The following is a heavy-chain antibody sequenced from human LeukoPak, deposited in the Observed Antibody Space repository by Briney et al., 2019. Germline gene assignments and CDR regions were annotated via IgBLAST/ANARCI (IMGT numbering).Heavy chain of an antibody. CDR3: ARWSGSVTARNYYYYMDV. J-gene: IGHJ6*03. Sequence: SETLSLTCTVSGGSISTYYWSWIRQHPGKGLGWIGYIYYSGSTYYNPSLKSRVTISVDTSKNQFSLNLSSVTAADTAVYYCARWSGSVTARNYYYYMDVWGEGTTVTVSS. CDR2: IYYSGST. CDR1: GGSISTYY. D-gene: IGHD6-6*01. V-gene: IGHV4-59*08.